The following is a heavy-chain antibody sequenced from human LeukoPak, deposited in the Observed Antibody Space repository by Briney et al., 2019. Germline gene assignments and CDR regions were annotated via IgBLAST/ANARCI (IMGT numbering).Heavy chain of an antibody. V-gene: IGHV3-23*01. CDR1: GFTFSSYA. J-gene: IGHJ4*02. D-gene: IGHD1-26*01. CDR3: VKGPLVGNRPNFDY. Sequence: GGSLRLSCAASGFTFSSYAMSWVRQAPGKGLEWVSAISGSGGSTYYADSVKGRFTISRDNSKNTLYLQMSSLRAEDTAVYYCVKGPLVGNRPNFDYWGQGTLVTVSS. CDR2: ISGSGGST.